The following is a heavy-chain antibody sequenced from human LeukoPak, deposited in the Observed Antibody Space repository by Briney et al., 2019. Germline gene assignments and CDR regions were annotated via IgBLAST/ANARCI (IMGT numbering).Heavy chain of an antibody. V-gene: IGHV3-74*01. J-gene: IGHJ4*02. CDR2: INTDGSDT. CDR3: AKDRLWNSFDS. CDR1: GSTFSYSW. Sequence: GGSLRLSCVASGSTFSYSWMNWVRQAPGKGLVWVSRINTDGSDTDYADAVMGRFTISRDNAKNMLYLQMNSLENEDTAVYFCAKDRLWNSFDSWGQGTLVTVSS. D-gene: IGHD1-1*01.